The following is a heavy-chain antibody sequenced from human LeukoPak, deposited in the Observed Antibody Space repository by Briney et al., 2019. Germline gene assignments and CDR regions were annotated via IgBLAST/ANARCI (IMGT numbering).Heavy chain of an antibody. Sequence: GASVEVSCKASGYTFTSYDINWVRQATGQGLEWMGWMNPNSGNTGYAQKFQGRVTMTRNTSISTAYMELSSLRSEDTAVYYCAREMGATTQYNWFDPWGQGTLVTVSS. D-gene: IGHD1-26*01. CDR3: AREMGATTQYNWFDP. CDR2: MNPNSGNT. J-gene: IGHJ5*02. CDR1: GYTFTSYD. V-gene: IGHV1-8*01.